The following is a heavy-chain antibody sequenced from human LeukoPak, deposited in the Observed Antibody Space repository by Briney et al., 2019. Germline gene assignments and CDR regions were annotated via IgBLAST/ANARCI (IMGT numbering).Heavy chain of an antibody. Sequence: GGSLRLSCAASGFTFSNNDMHWVRQGPGKGLEWVSAIDTSGDTYYPGSVKGRFTISRDNSKNTLYLQMNSLRAEDTAVYYCAKDRRGRWYQPFDYWGQGTLVTVSS. J-gene: IGHJ4*02. V-gene: IGHV3-13*01. CDR1: GFTFSNND. CDR2: IDTSGDT. CDR3: AKDRRGRWYQPFDY. D-gene: IGHD6-13*01.